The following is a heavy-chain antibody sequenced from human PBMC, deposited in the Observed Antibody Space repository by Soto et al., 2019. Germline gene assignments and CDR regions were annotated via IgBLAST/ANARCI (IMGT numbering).Heavy chain of an antibody. CDR2: ISHSGVST. D-gene: IGHD5-12*01. CDR3: AKDGADIVSTTFNYGMDV. CDR1: GFTFSSYA. Sequence: GGSLRLSCAASGFTFSSYAMHWVRQAPGKGLEWVSGISHSGVSTYYADSVKGRFTISRDNSKNTLYLQMNSLRAEDTAVYYCAKDGADIVSTTFNYGMDVWGQGTTVTVSS. J-gene: IGHJ6*02. V-gene: IGHV3-23*01.